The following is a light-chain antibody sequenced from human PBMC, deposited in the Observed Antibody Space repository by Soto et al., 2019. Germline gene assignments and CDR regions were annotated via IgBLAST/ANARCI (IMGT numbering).Light chain of an antibody. V-gene: IGKV1-8*01. Sequence: AIRMTQSPSSLSASPGDRVTITCRASQGISSDLAWYQQKPGKAPKLLIYAASTLQSGVPSWFSGSGSGTDFTLTISSLQSEDFSTYYCQQYYSYPPGTFGQGTKVEIK. CDR1: QGISSD. CDR2: AAS. J-gene: IGKJ1*01. CDR3: QQYYSYPPGT.